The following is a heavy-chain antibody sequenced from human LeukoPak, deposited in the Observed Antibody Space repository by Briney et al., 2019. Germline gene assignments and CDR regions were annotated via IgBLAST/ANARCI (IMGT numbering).Heavy chain of an antibody. D-gene: IGHD2-21*01. Sequence: ASVKVSCKASGYTFTGYYMHWVRQAPGQGLEWMGWINPNSGGTNYAQKFQGRVTMTRDTSISIAYMELSRLRSDDTAVYYCAASQSYCGGDCYSGDAFDIWGQGTMVTVSS. CDR3: AASQSYCGGDCYSGDAFDI. CDR2: INPNSGGT. CDR1: GYTFTGYY. J-gene: IGHJ3*02. V-gene: IGHV1-2*02.